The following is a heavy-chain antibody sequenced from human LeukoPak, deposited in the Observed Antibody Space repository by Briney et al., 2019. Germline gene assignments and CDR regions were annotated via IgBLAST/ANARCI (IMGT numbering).Heavy chain of an antibody. CDR1: GYTFTSYY. Sequence: ASVKVSCKASGYTFTSYYMHWVRQAPGQGLEWMGIINPSGGSTSYAQKFQGRVTMTRDTSISTAYMELSRLRSDDTAVYYCARGGLYYYDSSGYNYWGQGTLVTVSS. D-gene: IGHD3-22*01. V-gene: IGHV1-46*01. CDR2: INPSGGST. CDR3: ARGGLYYYDSSGYNY. J-gene: IGHJ4*02.